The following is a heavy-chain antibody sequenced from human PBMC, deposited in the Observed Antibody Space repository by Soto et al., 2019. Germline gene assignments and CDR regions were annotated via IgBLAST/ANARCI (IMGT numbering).Heavy chain of an antibody. CDR3: ARDIPYYDFWSCYSYFDY. D-gene: IGHD3-3*01. CDR1: GYTFTSYG. CDR2: ISAYNGNT. V-gene: IGHV1-18*01. Sequence: QVQLVQSGAEVKKPGASVKVSCKASGYTFTSYGISWVRQAPGQGLEWMGWISAYNGNTNYAQKLQGRDTMTTDTSTSTAYMELRSLRSDDTAVYYCARDIPYYDFWSCYSYFDYWGQGTLVTVSS. J-gene: IGHJ4*02.